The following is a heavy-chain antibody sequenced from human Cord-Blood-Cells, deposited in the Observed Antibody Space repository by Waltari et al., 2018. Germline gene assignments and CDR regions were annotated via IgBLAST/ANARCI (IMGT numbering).Heavy chain of an antibody. Sequence: QVQLQESGPGLVKPSQNLSLTCTVSGGPISSGGYYWSWIRQHPGKGLELIGYIDYSGSTYYNPSLKSRVTISEDTSKNQFSLKLSSVTAADTAVYYCARLDDSSGYYFDYWGQGTLVTVSS. CDR3: ARLDDSSGYYFDY. V-gene: IGHV4-31*03. CDR1: GGPISSGGYY. J-gene: IGHJ4*02. CDR2: IDYSGST. D-gene: IGHD3-22*01.